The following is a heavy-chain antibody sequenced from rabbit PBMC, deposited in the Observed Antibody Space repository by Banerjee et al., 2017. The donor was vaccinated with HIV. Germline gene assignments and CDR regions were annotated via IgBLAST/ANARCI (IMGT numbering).Heavy chain of an antibody. D-gene: IGHD2-1*01. CDR1: GFDFSSYY. CDR3: ARNDYGDYAYYFDL. J-gene: IGHJ4*01. V-gene: IGHV1S7*01. CDR2: IYADKGSP. Sequence: VQPGGSLTLSCKASGFDFSSYYMSWVRQAPGKGLEWIGIIYADKGSPDYASWVNGRFTISSDNAQNTVDLQMSSLTAADTATYFCARNDYGDYAYYFDLWGQGTLVTVS.